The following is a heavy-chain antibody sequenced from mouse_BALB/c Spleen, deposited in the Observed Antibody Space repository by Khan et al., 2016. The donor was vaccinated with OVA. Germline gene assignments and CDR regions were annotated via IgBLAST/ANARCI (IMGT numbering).Heavy chain of an antibody. V-gene: IGHV3-2*02. Sequence: EVKLLESGPGLVKPSQSLSLTCTVNGYSITSNYAWNWIRQFPGNKLEWMGYISYSGSTNYNQSLKSRLSFTRDPSKNQFFLLLHSVTTEDSATYYCARGNYYGYALDYWGQGTSVTVSS. CDR3: ARGNYYGYALDY. D-gene: IGHD1-1*01. CDR2: ISYSGST. J-gene: IGHJ4*01. CDR1: GYSITSNYA.